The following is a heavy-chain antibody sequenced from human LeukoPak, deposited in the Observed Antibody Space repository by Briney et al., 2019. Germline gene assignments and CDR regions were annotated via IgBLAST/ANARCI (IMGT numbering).Heavy chain of an antibody. J-gene: IGHJ4*02. V-gene: IGHV4-59*12. CDR2: IYHSGST. CDR3: ARGRGYSYGPHNYFDY. D-gene: IGHD5-18*01. Sequence: SETLSLTCSVSGGSISSNYWSWIRQPPGKGLEWIGYIYHSGSTNYNPSLKSRVTISIDTSKNQFSLKLSSVTAADTAVYYCARGRGYSYGPHNYFDYWGQGTLVTVSS. CDR1: GGSISSNY.